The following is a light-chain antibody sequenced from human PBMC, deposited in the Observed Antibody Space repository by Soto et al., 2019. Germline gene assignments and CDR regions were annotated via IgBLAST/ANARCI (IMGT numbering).Light chain of an antibody. J-gene: IGKJ4*01. CDR1: QSISSGY. CDR3: QQRSNWPPLT. CDR2: GAS. V-gene: IGKV3D-20*02. Sequence: EVVLTHSPGTLSLSPCERATLSFSASQSISSGYLAWYQQKPGQAPRLLIYGASSRATGIPARFSGSGSGTDFTLTISSLEPEDFAVYYCQQRSNWPPLTFGGGTKVDIK.